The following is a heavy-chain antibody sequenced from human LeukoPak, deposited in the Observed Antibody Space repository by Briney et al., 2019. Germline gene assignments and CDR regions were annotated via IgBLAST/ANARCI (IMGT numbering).Heavy chain of an antibody. J-gene: IGHJ4*02. D-gene: IGHD6-19*01. CDR1: GFTFSNYW. CDR2: IEKDGSEI. CDR3: AAGAGWLIDW. Sequence: GGSLRLSCAASGFTFSNYWMNWVRQAPGKGMEWVAIIEKDGSEILYVDSVKGRFAISRDNAKNSLYLQMNSLRAEDTAVYYCAAGAGWLIDWWGQGTLVTVSS. V-gene: IGHV3-7*01.